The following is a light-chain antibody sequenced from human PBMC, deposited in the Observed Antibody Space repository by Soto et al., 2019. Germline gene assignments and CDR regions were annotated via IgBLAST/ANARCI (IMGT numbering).Light chain of an antibody. J-gene: IGKJ1*01. Sequence: EIVMTPSPATLSVSPGERATLSCRASQSVSSNLAWYQQTPGQAPRLLIYGASTRATGIPARFSGSGSGTEFTLTISSLQSEDFAVYYCQQYNNWPPTFGQGTKVDI. V-gene: IGKV3-15*01. CDR3: QQYNNWPPT. CDR2: GAS. CDR1: QSVSSN.